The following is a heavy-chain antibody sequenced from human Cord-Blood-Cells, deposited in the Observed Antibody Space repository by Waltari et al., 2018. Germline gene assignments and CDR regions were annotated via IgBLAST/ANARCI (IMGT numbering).Heavy chain of an antibody. CDR3: ARDGSLGGDAFDI. J-gene: IGHJ3*02. CDR2: IYHSGST. CDR1: GYSISRCYY. V-gene: IGHV4-38-2*02. D-gene: IGHD3-16*01. Sequence: QVQLQESGPGLVKPSETLSLTCAVSGYSISRCYYWGWIRQPPGKGLEWIGSIYHSGSTYYNPSLKSRVTISVDTSKNQFSLKLSSVTAADTAVYYCARDGSLGGDAFDIWGQGTMVTVSS.